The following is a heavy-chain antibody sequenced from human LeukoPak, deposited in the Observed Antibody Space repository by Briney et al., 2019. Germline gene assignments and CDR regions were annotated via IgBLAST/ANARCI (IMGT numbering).Heavy chain of an antibody. CDR1: GGSIISAAYY. J-gene: IGHJ5*02. D-gene: IGHD1-26*01. Sequence: SETLSLTCTVSGGSIISAAYYWAWIRQSPGKGLEWIGGLYYTGSAYYNPSLKSRVTIFVDTSKKQFSLKLTSVTAEDTAVYYCARQGGSPDWFDPWGQGTLVTVSS. V-gene: IGHV4-39*01. CDR3: ARQGGSPDWFDP. CDR2: LYYTGSA.